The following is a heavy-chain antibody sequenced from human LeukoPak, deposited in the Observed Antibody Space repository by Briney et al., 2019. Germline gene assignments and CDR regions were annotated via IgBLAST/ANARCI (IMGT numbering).Heavy chain of an antibody. V-gene: IGHV4-39*07. CDR2: IYYSGGT. CDR1: GGSIGNNNYY. CDR3: ARVESSWYIEK. D-gene: IGHD6-13*01. J-gene: IGHJ4*02. Sequence: SETLSLTCSVSGGSIGNNNYYWGWIRQPPGKGLEWIGSIYYSGGTYFNPSLKSRLTMSVDRSKNQFSLKLSSVTAADTAVYYCARVESSWYIEKWGQGTLVTVSS.